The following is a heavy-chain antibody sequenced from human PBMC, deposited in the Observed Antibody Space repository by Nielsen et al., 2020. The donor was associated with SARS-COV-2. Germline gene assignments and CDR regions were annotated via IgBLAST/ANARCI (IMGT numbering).Heavy chain of an antibody. CDR3: ARVNFGYYYDFDY. CDR1: GYTFTGYY. CDR2: INPNSGGT. J-gene: IGHJ4*02. Sequence: ASMKVSCKASGYTFTGYYMHWVRQAPGQGLEWMGRINPNSGGTNYAQKFQGRVTMTRDTSISTAYMELSRLRSDDTAVYYCARVNFGYYYDFDYWGQGTLVTVSS. V-gene: IGHV1-2*06. D-gene: IGHD3-22*01.